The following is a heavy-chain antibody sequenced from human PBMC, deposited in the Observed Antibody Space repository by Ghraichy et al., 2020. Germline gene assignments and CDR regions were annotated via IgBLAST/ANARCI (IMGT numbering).Heavy chain of an antibody. CDR3: ARAVHLMGPYLDY. J-gene: IGHJ4*02. CDR1: GFTFGSNW. D-gene: IGHD2-8*01. V-gene: IGHV3-7*01. Sequence: GGSLRLSCAASGFTFGSNWMTWVRQAPGKGLEWVGNIKQDGSETYYVVSVKGRFSISRDNAKNSLYLQMNSLRDEDTAVYYCARAVHLMGPYLDYWGTGTLVTVSS. CDR2: IKQDGSET.